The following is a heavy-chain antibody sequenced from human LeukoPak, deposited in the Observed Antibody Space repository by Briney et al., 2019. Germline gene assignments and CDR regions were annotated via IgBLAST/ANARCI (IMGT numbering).Heavy chain of an antibody. J-gene: IGHJ3*02. CDR1: GDSISTSSYY. Sequence: SETLSLTCTVSGDSISTSSYYWGWIRQPPGKGLEWLGSIYYSGSTYYNPSLKSRVTISVDTSKNQFSLNLYSVTAADTAVYYCARGRLLWFGEPAFDIWGQGTMVTVSS. CDR3: ARGRLLWFGEPAFDI. D-gene: IGHD3-10*01. V-gene: IGHV4-39*01. CDR2: IYYSGST.